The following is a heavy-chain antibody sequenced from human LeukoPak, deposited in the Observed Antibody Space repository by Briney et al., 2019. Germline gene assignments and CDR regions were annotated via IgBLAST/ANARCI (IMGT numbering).Heavy chain of an antibody. Sequence: GGSLRLSCAASGFTFSSYAMSWVRQAPGKGLEWVSAISGSGGSTYYADSVKGRFTISRDNSKNTLYLQMNRLRAEDTAVYYCANPITMSMDYYYYMDVWGKGTTVTVSS. V-gene: IGHV3-23*01. CDR2: ISGSGGST. J-gene: IGHJ6*03. CDR1: GFTFSSYA. D-gene: IGHD3-10*02. CDR3: ANPITMSMDYYYYMDV.